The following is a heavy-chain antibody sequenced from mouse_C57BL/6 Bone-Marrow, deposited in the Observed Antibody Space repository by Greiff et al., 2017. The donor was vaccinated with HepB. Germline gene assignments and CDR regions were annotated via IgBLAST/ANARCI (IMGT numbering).Heavy chain of an antibody. CDR3: TTSSDFDAAMDY. CDR1: GFNIKDDY. D-gene: IGHD2-4*01. Sequence: VQLQQSGAELVRPGASVKLSCTASGFNIKDDYMHWVKQRPEQGLEWIGWIDPENGDTEYASKFQGKATITADTSSNTAYLQLSSLTSEDTAVYYSTTSSDFDAAMDYWGQGTSVTASS. V-gene: IGHV14-4*01. CDR2: IDPENGDT. J-gene: IGHJ4*01.